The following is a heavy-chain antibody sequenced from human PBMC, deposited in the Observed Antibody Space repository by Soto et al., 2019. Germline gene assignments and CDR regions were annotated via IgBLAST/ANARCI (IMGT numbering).Heavy chain of an antibody. CDR1: GTSISSYY. D-gene: IGHD6-13*01. CDR3: AIDRLTEQQLGGYYYYGMDV. CDR2: IYYSGST. V-gene: IGHV4-59*01. Sequence: PSETLSLTCTVSGTSISSYYWSWIRQPPGKGLEWIGYIYYSGSTTYNPSLKSRVTISVDTSKNQFSLKLTSVTAAGTAVYYCAIDRLTEQQLGGYYYYGMDVWGQGTTVTVSS. J-gene: IGHJ6*02.